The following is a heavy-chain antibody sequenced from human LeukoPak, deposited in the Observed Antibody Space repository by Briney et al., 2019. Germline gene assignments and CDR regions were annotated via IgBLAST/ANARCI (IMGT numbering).Heavy chain of an antibody. D-gene: IGHD3-10*01. J-gene: IGHJ4*02. V-gene: IGHV1-2*02. CDR2: ISPNSGGT. Sequence: ASVKVSCKTSGHTFTDYNIHWVRQAPGQGLEWMGWISPNSGGTNYAQRFQGMVTITRDTSISTAYMDLSSLKSDDTATYYCSVWFGELSHWGQGTLVTVSS. CDR3: SVWFGELSH. CDR1: GHTFTDYN.